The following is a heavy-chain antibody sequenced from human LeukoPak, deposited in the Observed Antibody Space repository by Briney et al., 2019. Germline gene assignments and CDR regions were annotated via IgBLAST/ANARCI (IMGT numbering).Heavy chain of an antibody. CDR2: ISGSGGST. CDR3: AEPEGGYYDIRPD. CDR1: GFTFSSYA. Sequence: GGSLRLSCAASGFTFSSYAMSWVRQAPGKGLEWVSAISGSGGSTYYADSVKSRFTISRDNSKNTLYLQMNSLRAEDTAVYYCAEPEGGYYDIRPDWGQGTLVTVSS. D-gene: IGHD3-22*01. V-gene: IGHV3-23*01. J-gene: IGHJ4*02.